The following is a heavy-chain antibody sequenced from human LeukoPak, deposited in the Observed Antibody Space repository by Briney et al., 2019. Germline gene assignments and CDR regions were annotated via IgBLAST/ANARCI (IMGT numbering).Heavy chain of an antibody. J-gene: IGHJ4*02. D-gene: IGHD2-2*01. Sequence: GASVKVPCRAAGDTFNAYGFTWVRQAPGQGLEWMGLISAYNGDTNYAQKFQGRVTMTTDTSTSTAYMGLRSLRSDDTAVYYCARVAEYQLLRHLDYWGQGTLVTVSS. CDR3: ARVAEYQLLRHLDY. CDR1: GDTFNAYG. V-gene: IGHV1-18*01. CDR2: ISAYNGDT.